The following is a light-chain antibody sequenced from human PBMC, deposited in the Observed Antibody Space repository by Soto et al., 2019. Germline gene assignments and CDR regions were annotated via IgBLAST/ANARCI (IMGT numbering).Light chain of an antibody. CDR3: QQSYSTPRT. CDR1: QSISSY. J-gene: IGKJ1*01. CDR2: AAS. Sequence: DIQMTQSPSSLSASVGDRVTITCRASQSISSYLNWYQQKPGKAPKFLLYAASSFQSGVPSRFRGSGSGTDFTLTISSLQPEDFATYYCQQSYSTPRTFGQGTKVEIK. V-gene: IGKV1-39*01.